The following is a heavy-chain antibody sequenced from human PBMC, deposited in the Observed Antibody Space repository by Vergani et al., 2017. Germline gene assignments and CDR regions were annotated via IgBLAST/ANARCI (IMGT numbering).Heavy chain of an antibody. CDR3: GRVADFYGLGSRRLDL. J-gene: IGHJ5*02. D-gene: IGHD3-10*01. Sequence: QVRLQESGPGLVKPSETLSLTCSVSGGSMSGYYWRWIRQPPGKELEWIWYMYHSGSTNYNPSLETRVTISGDTSKNQFSLKLNSVTAADTAVYYCGRVADFYGLGSRRLDLWGQGILVTVSS. CDR1: GGSMSGYY. V-gene: IGHV4-59*01. CDR2: MYHSGST.